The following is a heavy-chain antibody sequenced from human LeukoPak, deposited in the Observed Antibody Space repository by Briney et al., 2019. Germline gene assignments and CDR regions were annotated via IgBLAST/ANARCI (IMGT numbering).Heavy chain of an antibody. CDR3: ARWDPGSAFDI. Sequence: GGSLRLSCAASGFTFSSYSMNWVRQAPGKGLEWVSYISSSSSTIYYADSVKGRFIISRDNAKNSLYLQMNSLRAEDTAVFYCARWDPGSAFDIWGQGTMVTVSS. J-gene: IGHJ3*02. V-gene: IGHV3-48*04. CDR2: ISSSSSTI. CDR1: GFTFSSYS. D-gene: IGHD1-26*01.